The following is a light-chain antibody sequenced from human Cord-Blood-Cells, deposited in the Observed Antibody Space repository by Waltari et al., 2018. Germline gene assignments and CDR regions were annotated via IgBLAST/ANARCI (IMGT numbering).Light chain of an antibody. Sequence: QSALTQPASVSGSPGQSITISCTGTSSDVGGYNYVSWYQQHPGKAPKHRIYDVSNRPAGVSNRFAGSKSGNTASLTISGLQAEDEADYYCSSYTSSSTVVFGGGTNLTVL. V-gene: IGLV2-14*01. CDR2: DVS. J-gene: IGLJ2*01. CDR3: SSYTSSSTVV. CDR1: SSDVGGYNY.